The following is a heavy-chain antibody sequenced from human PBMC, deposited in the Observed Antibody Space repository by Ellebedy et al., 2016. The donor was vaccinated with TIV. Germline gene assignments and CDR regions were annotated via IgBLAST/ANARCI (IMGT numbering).Heavy chain of an antibody. CDR1: GFTFGDYS. CDR2: IDSVSKYL. Sequence: GESLKISXVGSGFTFGDYSVNWVRQAPGKGLEWVASIDSVSKYLNYRKSVRGRFTISRDNAENSLFLQMNSLRVDDTAIYYCAIMFRGVNSDFDHWGQGTLVTVSS. CDR3: AIMFRGVNSDFDH. D-gene: IGHD3-10*01. J-gene: IGHJ4*02. V-gene: IGHV3-21*01.